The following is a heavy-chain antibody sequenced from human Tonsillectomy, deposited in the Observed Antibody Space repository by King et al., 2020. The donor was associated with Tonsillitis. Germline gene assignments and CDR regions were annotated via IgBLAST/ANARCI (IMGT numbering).Heavy chain of an antibody. CDR1: GFTFSSYG. Sequence: VQLVESGGGVVQPGGSLRLSCAASGFTFSSYGMHWVRQAPGKGLEWVAFIHYDGTNEYYADSVKGRFTISRDNSKNTLYLQMNSLRAEDTAIYYCAKDRAAGIFDYWGHGTLVTVSS. CDR2: IHYDGTNE. D-gene: IGHD6-13*01. CDR3: AKDRAAGIFDY. J-gene: IGHJ4*01. V-gene: IGHV3-30*02.